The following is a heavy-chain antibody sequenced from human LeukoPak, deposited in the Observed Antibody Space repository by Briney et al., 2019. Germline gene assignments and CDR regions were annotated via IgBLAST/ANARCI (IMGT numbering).Heavy chain of an antibody. Sequence: GGSLRLSCVASGFTFSSYAMTWVRQAPGKGLEWVSAIGGSGAGTYYADSVKGRFTISRDNSKSTLYLQMDSLRVEDTAVYYCAKNGGDSYGTGHFDCWGQGTLVTVSS. J-gene: IGHJ4*02. CDR2: IGGSGAGT. V-gene: IGHV3-23*01. CDR1: GFTFSSYA. D-gene: IGHD5-18*01. CDR3: AKNGGDSYGTGHFDC.